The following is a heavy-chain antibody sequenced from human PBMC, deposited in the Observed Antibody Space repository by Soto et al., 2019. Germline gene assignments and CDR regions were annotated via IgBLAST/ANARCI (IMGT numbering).Heavy chain of an antibody. J-gene: IGHJ4*02. CDR2: IYYSGST. CDR1: GGSISSYY. V-gene: IGHV4-59*01. D-gene: IGHD3-22*01. CDR3: ARSAREFTYYYDSSGYSPGPYFDY. Sequence: SETLSLTCTVSGGSISSYYWSWIRQPPGKGLEWIGYIYYSGSTNYNPSLKSRVTISVDTSKNQFSLKLSSVTAADTAVYYCARSAREFTYYYDSSGYSPGPYFDYWGQGTLVTVSS.